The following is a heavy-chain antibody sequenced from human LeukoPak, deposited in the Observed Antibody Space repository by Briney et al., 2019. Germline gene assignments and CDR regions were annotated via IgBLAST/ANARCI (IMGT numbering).Heavy chain of an antibody. CDR2: INPKSGGT. V-gene: IGHV1-2*02. CDR1: GYTFSAYY. D-gene: IGHD3-10*01. Sequence: ASVKVSCKASGYTFSAYYIHWVRRAPGQGLEWMGLINPKSGGTNSAQKFQGRVTMTRDTSISTTYMELSRLTSDDTAVYYCATSRYGSGSYYPIDYWGQGTLVTVSS. J-gene: IGHJ4*02. CDR3: ATSRYGSGSYYPIDY.